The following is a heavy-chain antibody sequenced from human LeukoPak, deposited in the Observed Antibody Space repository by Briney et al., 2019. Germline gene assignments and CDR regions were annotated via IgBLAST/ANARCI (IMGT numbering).Heavy chain of an antibody. CDR3: ARDLRSGSYLDQ. Sequence: GSLRLSCAASGLTFTNVWMSWVRQASGKGLEWIGEINHSGSTNYNPSLKSRVTISVDTSKNQFSLRLSSVTAADTAVYHCARDLRSGSYLDQWGQGTLVTVSS. J-gene: IGHJ4*02. CDR2: INHSGST. D-gene: IGHD1-26*01. V-gene: IGHV4-4*02. CDR1: GLTFTNVW.